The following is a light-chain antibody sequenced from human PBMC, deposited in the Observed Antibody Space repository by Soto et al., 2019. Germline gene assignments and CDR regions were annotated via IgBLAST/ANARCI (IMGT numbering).Light chain of an antibody. CDR3: CSYAGSSTAV. V-gene: IGLV2-23*02. CDR1: SCDVGSYNL. CDR2: EVS. Sequence: QSALTQPASVSGSPGQSVTISCTGTSCDVGSYNLVSWYQQHPGKAPKLMIDEVSKRPSGVSNRFSGSKSGNTASLTISGLQAEDEGDYYCCSYAGSSTAVFGGGTTLTVL. J-gene: IGLJ2*01.